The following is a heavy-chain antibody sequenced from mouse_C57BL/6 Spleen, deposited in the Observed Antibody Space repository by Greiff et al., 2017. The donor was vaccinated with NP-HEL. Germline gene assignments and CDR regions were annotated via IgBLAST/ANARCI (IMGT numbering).Heavy chain of an antibody. CDR1: GFTFSSYG. V-gene: IGHV5-6*01. D-gene: IGHD3-3*01. CDR3: ARHDGGTSWFAY. J-gene: IGHJ3*01. CDR2: ISSGGSYT. Sequence: EVKVVESGGDLVKPGGSLKLSCAASGFTFSSYGMSWVRQTPGKRLEWVATISSGGSYTYYPDSVKGRFNISRDNAKNTLYLLMSSLKSEDTAMYYCARHDGGTSWFAYWGQGTLVTVSA.